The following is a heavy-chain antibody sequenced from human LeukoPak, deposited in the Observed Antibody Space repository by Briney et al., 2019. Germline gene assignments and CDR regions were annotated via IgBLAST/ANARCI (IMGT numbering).Heavy chain of an antibody. V-gene: IGHV1-69*05. CDR2: IIPIFGTA. Sequence: SVKVSCKASGGTFSSYAISWVRQAPGQGLEWMGRIIPIFGTANYAQKFQGRVTITTDESTSTAYMELSSLRPEDTAVYYCAGGLTTTAFDYWGQGTLVTVSS. D-gene: IGHD4/OR15-4a*01. CDR1: GGTFSSYA. J-gene: IGHJ4*02. CDR3: AGGLTTTAFDY.